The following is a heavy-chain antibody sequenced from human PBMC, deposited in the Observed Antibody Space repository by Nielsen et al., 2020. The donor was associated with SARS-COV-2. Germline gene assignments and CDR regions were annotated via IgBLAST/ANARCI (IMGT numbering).Heavy chain of an antibody. V-gene: IGHV3-48*03. J-gene: IGHJ6*02. CDR1: GFTFSSYE. CDR2: ISSSGSTI. D-gene: IGHD2-2*01. Sequence: GESLKISCAASGFTFSSYEMNWVRQAPGKGLEWVSYISSSGSTIYYADSVKGRFTISRDNAKNSLYLQINSLRAEDTAVYYCARERRDEVVPAAIGYYGMDVWGQGTTVTVSS. CDR3: ARERRDEVVPAAIGYYGMDV.